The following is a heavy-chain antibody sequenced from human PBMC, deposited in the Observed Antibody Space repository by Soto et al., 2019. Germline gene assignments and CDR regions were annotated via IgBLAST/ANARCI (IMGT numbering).Heavy chain of an antibody. CDR2: INPNSGGT. CDR1: GYTFTGYY. D-gene: IGHD6-19*01. Sequence: GASVKVSCKASGYTFTGYYMHWVRQAPGQGLEWMGWINPNSGGTNYAQKFQGWVTMTRDTSISTAYMELSRLRSDDTAVYYCARAAIAVAGRTLGYYYGMDVWGQGTTVTVSS. J-gene: IGHJ6*02. V-gene: IGHV1-2*04. CDR3: ARAAIAVAGRTLGYYYGMDV.